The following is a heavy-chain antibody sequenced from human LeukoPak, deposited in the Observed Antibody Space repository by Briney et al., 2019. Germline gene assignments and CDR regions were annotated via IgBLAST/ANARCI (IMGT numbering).Heavy chain of an antibody. J-gene: IGHJ5*02. Sequence: KPSETLSLTCAVYGGSFCGYYWSWIRQPPGKGLEWIGEINHSGSTNYNPSLKSRVTISVDTSKNQFSLKLSSVTAADTAVYYCAQRGDSSFNWFDPWGQGTLVTVSS. CDR3: AQRGDSSFNWFDP. CDR1: GGSFCGYY. CDR2: INHSGST. D-gene: IGHD3-16*01. V-gene: IGHV4-34*01.